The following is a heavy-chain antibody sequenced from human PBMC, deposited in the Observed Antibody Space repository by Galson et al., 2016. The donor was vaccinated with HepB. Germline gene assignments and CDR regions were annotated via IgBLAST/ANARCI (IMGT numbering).Heavy chain of an antibody. CDR3: AKGYNILTGLIDY. D-gene: IGHD3-9*01. V-gene: IGHV3-23*01. J-gene: IGHJ4*02. CDR1: GFTFSRYA. CDR2: ITGSGGRS. Sequence: SLRLSCAVSGFTFSRYAMSWFRQAPGKGLEWASSITGSGGRSDFEDSVKGRFTISRDNSKNILFLQMNNLGAEDTAVYYCAKGYNILTGLIDYWGRGTLVTVSS.